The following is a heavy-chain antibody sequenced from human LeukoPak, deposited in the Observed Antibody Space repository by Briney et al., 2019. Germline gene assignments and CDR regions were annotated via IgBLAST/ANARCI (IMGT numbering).Heavy chain of an antibody. CDR3: ARGFGSSFPYYYYMDV. V-gene: IGHV1-69*05. J-gene: IGHJ6*03. CDR2: IIPIFGTA. D-gene: IGHD6-6*01. CDR1: GGTFSSYA. Sequence: SVKVSCKASGGTFSSYAISWVRQAPGQGLEWMGGIIPIFGTANYAQKFQGRVTITTDESTSTAYMELSSLRSEDTAVYYCARGFGSSFPYYYYMDVWGKGTTVTVSS.